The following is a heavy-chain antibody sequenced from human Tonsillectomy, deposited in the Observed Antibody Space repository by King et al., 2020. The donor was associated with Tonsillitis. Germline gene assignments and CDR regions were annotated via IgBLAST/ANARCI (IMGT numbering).Heavy chain of an antibody. CDR1: GYTFIDYF. J-gene: IGHJ6*02. Sequence: QLVQSGAEVKKPGASVRVSCKASGYTFIDYFIHWVRQAPGQGLEWMGWINPKTGGTNYAQKFQGRVTMTRDTSISTAYMELRRLRSDDTAVYYCARVEKREWSDYYYPMDVWGQGTSVTVSS. V-gene: IGHV1-2*02. D-gene: IGHD3-3*01. CDR2: INPKTGGT. CDR3: ARVEKREWSDYYYPMDV.